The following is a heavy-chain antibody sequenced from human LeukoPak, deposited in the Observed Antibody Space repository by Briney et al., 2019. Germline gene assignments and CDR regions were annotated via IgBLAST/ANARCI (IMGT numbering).Heavy chain of an antibody. V-gene: IGHV4-30-2*01. Sequence: PSQTLSLTCAVSGGSISSGGYSWSWIRQPPGKGLEWIGYIYHSGSTYYNPSLKSRVTISVDRSKNQFSLKLSSVTAADTAVYYCASCGGDCVYGYKGFDSWGQGTLVTVSS. J-gene: IGHJ5*01. CDR1: GGSISSGGYS. D-gene: IGHD2-21*02. CDR2: IYHSGST. CDR3: ASCGGDCVYGYKGFDS.